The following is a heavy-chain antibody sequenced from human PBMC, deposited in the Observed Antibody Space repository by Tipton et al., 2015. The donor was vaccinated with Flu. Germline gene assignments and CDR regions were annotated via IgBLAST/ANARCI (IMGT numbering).Heavy chain of an antibody. CDR2: IFHTGNT. D-gene: IGHD2-8*01. V-gene: IGHV4-38-2*02. CDR3: ARYHCPNGICDSFDF. J-gene: IGHJ4*02. CDR1: GYSISSDYY. Sequence: TLSLTCTVSGYSISSDYYWGWIRQPPGKGLEWIGNIFHTGNTYYNPSLKSRVTISVDTSKNQFSLKVISVTAADTAVYYCARYHCPNGICDSFDFWGQGTPVTVSS.